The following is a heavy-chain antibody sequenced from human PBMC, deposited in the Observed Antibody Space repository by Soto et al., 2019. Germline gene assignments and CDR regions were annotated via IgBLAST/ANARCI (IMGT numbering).Heavy chain of an antibody. J-gene: IGHJ4*02. D-gene: IGHD2-15*01. V-gene: IGHV1-69*02. CDR3: VRGYCSGGSCLTFDY. CDR2: IIPILGIA. CDR1: GGTLSSYT. Sequence: SVKVSCKASGGTLSSYTISWVRQAPGQGLEWMGRIIPILGIANYAQKFQGRVTITADKSTSTAYMELSSLRSEDTAVYYCVRGYCSGGSCLTFDYWGQGTLVTVSS.